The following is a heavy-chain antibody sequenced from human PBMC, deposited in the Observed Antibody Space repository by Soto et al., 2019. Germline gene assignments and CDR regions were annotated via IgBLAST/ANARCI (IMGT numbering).Heavy chain of an antibody. CDR2: IYYSGST. Sequence: SETLSLTCTVSGGSISSYYWSWIRQPPGKGLEWIGYIYYSGSTNYNPSLESRVTISVDTSKNQFSLKLSSVTAADTAVYYCARAVYDSSGYVHVDYWGQGTLVTVSS. V-gene: IGHV4-59*01. D-gene: IGHD3-22*01. CDR1: GGSISSYY. J-gene: IGHJ4*02. CDR3: ARAVYDSSGYVHVDY.